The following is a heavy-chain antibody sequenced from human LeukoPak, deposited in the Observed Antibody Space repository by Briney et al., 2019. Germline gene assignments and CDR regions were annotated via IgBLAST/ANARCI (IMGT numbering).Heavy chain of an antibody. J-gene: IGHJ3*02. CDR1: GFTFSSYA. D-gene: IGHD3-3*01. CDR2: ISGSGGST. V-gene: IGHV3-23*01. Sequence: GGSLRLSCAASGFTFSSYAMSWVRQAPGKGLEWVSAISGSGGSTYYADSVKGRFTISRDNSKNTLYLQMNSLRAEDTAVYYCAKDDENFGVPTDPNAFDIWGQGTMVTVSS. CDR3: AKDDENFGVPTDPNAFDI.